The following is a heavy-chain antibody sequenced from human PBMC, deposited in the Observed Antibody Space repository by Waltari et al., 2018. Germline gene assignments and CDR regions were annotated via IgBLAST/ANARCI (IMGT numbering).Heavy chain of an antibody. V-gene: IGHV3-73*01. Sequence: EVQLVESGGGLVQPGGSLKISCAASGFTFSDFTPYWVRQASGKGPVWVGRSRSKATRYATAYAASVKGRFTISRDDSKNTAYLQMNSLKTEDTAVYYCTSTPLAGYWGQGSLVTGSS. CDR1: GFTFSDFT. CDR3: TSTPLAGY. CDR2: SRSKATRYAT. D-gene: IGHD3-16*01. J-gene: IGHJ4*02.